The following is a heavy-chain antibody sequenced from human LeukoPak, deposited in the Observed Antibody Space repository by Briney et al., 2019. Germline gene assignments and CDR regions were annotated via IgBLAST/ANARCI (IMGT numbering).Heavy chain of an antibody. J-gene: IGHJ4*02. V-gene: IGHV4-4*08. CDR2: FFTDGST. D-gene: IGHD5-18*01. CDR1: GDSIRTFH. Sequence: NPSETLSLTCSVSGDSIRTFHWSWIRQPPGKGLEWIAYFFTDGSTSCNPSLKSRVIISVDTSKKQFSLKLNSVTDADTAVYYCAGEIPRGYRFDYWGQGTPVTVSS. CDR3: AGEIPRGYRFDY.